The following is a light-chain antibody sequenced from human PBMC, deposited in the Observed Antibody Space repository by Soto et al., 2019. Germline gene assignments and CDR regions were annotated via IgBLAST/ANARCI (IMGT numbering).Light chain of an antibody. J-gene: IGKJ1*01. CDR3: HQYGNSPQT. CDR1: QSVSSN. V-gene: IGKV3-15*01. Sequence: IVMTHSPATLSVSPGERATLSVRASQSVSSNLAWYQQKPGQAPSLLIYGASTRATGTPARFSGSGSGTDFTLTINILEPDDFAVYYCHQYGNSPQTFGQGTKVDIK. CDR2: GAS.